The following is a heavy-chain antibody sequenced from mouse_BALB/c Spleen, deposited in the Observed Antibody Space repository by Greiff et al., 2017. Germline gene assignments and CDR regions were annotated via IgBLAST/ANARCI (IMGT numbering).Heavy chain of an antibody. J-gene: IGHJ2*01. CDR1: GFTFSSYG. CDR3: ARTLLGYYFDY. Sequence: VQLKESGGGLVQPGGSLKLSCAASGFTFSSYGMSWVRQTPDKRLELVATINSNGGSTYYPDSVKGRFTISRDNAKNTLYLQMSSLKSEDTAMYYCARTLLGYYFDYWGQGTTLTVSS. CDR2: INSNGGST. D-gene: IGHD1-2*01. V-gene: IGHV5-6-3*01.